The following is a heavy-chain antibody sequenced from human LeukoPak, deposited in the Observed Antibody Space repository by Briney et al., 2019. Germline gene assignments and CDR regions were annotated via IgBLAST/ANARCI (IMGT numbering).Heavy chain of an antibody. CDR2: IRSKAYGGTT. CDR3: TRGENYYDSSGYYYVRSRYYFDY. Sequence: GGSLRLSCTASGFTFGDYAMSWFRQAPGKGLEWVGFIRSKAYGGTTEYAASVKGRFTISRDDSKGIAYLQMNSLKTEDTAVYYCTRGENYYDSSGYYYVRSRYYFDYWGQGTLVTVSS. D-gene: IGHD3-22*01. V-gene: IGHV3-49*03. J-gene: IGHJ4*02. CDR1: GFTFGDYA.